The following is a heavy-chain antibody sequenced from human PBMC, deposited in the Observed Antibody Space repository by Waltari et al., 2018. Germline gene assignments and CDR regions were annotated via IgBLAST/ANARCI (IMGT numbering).Heavy chain of an antibody. J-gene: IGHJ6*03. V-gene: IGHV4-38-2*01. CDR1: GYSISSGYY. D-gene: IGHD1-26*01. Sequence: QVQLQESGPGLVKPSETLSLTCAVSGYSISSGYYWGWIRQPPGKGLEWIGSIYHSGSTYYNPSLKSRVTISVDTSKNQFSLKLSSVTAADTAVYYCARSGSPTYYYYYMDVWGKGTTVTVSS. CDR3: ARSGSPTYYYYYMDV. CDR2: IYHSGST.